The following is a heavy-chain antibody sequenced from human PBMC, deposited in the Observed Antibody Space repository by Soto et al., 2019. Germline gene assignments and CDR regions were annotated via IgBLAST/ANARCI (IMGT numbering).Heavy chain of an antibody. CDR3: ARDWGRTTVTTLDY. J-gene: IGHJ4*02. CDR2: IWYDGSNK. D-gene: IGHD4-17*01. CDR1: GFTFSNYG. V-gene: IGHV3-33*01. Sequence: QVQLVESGGGVVQPGRSLRLSCAASGFTFSNYGMHWVRQAPGKGLELVAFIWYDGSNKYYADSVKGRFTLSRENSKNTLYLQMNSLRAEDTGVYYWARDWGRTTVTTLDYWGQGTLVTVSS.